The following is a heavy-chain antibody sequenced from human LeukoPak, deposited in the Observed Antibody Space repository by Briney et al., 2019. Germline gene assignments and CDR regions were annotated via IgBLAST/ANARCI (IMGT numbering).Heavy chain of an antibody. J-gene: IGHJ6*03. CDR1: GFTFSSYE. Sequence: GGSLRLSCAASGFTFSSYEMNWVRQAPGKGLEWVANIKQDGSDTYYVDSVKGRFTISRDNAKNSLYLQMSSLRAEDTAVYAXAAEQLVGVWAVYYYYYMDVWGKGTTVTVSS. CDR2: IKQDGSDT. D-gene: IGHD6-6*01. CDR3: AAEQLVGVWAVYYYYYMDV. V-gene: IGHV3-7*01.